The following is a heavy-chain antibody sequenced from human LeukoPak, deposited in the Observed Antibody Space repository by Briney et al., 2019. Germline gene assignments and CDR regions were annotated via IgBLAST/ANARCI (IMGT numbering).Heavy chain of an antibody. CDR2: ISYDGSNK. D-gene: IGHD6-19*01. J-gene: IGHJ4*02. Sequence: GRSLRLSCAASGFTFSSWAMHWVRQAPGKGLEWVTMISYDGSNKYYADSVKGRFTISRDNSKNTLYLQMNSLRAEDTAVYYCAKRYSSGLPYYFDYWGQGTLVTVSS. V-gene: IGHV3-30-3*01. CDR3: AKRYSSGLPYYFDY. CDR1: GFTFSSWA.